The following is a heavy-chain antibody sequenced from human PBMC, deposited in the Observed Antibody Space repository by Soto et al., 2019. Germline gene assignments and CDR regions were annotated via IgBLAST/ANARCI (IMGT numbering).Heavy chain of an antibody. CDR1: GGTFSTYT. CDR3: ARDSGTVGYDDS. J-gene: IGHJ4*02. V-gene: IGHV1-69*08. Sequence: QVQLVQSGAEVKKPGSSVKVSCKASGGTFSTYTINWVRQAPGQGLEWMGRIIPLLDVTNNAQRFQGRVTITADKSTSTVYMELTSTTSQDTAVYYCARDSGTVGYDDSWGQGTLVTVSS. D-gene: IGHD3-10*01. CDR2: IIPLLDVT.